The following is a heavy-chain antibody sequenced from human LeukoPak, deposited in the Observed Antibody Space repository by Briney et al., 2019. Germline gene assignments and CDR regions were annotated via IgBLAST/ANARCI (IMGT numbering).Heavy chain of an antibody. Sequence: PGGSLGLSCAASGFTFNSYSMNWVRQAPGKGLEWIGSIYYSGSTYYNPSLKSRVTISVDTSKNQFSLKLSSVTAADTAVYYCARRFSGYYDSSGYDYWGQGTLVTVSS. D-gene: IGHD3-22*01. CDR2: IYYSGST. J-gene: IGHJ4*02. CDR1: GFTFNSYS. V-gene: IGHV4-39*07. CDR3: ARRFSGYYDSSGYDY.